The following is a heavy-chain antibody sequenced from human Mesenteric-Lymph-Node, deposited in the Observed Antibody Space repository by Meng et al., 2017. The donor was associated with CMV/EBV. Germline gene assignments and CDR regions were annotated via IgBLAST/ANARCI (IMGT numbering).Heavy chain of an antibody. D-gene: IGHD5-12*01. CDR1: GFTFSSYN. J-gene: IGHJ4*02. Sequence: GGSLRLSCTVSGFTFSSYNMHWVRQAPGKGLEWVAMIRFDGSDKYYADSVKGRFTISRDNSENTLSLQMNSLRSADTAVYYCAGLRKDYWGQGTLVTVSS. V-gene: IGHV3-30*02. CDR2: IRFDGSDK. CDR3: AGLRKDY.